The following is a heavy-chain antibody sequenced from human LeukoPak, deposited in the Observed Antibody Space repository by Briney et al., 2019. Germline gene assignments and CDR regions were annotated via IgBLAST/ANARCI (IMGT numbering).Heavy chain of an antibody. J-gene: IGHJ4*02. V-gene: IGHV3-23*01. CDR2: ISGFNT. D-gene: IGHD2-8*01. Sequence: GGSLRLSCTTSGFAFSNYAMNWVRQAPGKGPEWVSGISGFNTYYADSVKGRFTIFRDNSKNVLYLQMDRLRAEDTAVYSCAKDVCTSPRCLLYFDSWGQGTLVIIS. CDR3: AKDVCTSPRCLLYFDS. CDR1: GFAFSNYA.